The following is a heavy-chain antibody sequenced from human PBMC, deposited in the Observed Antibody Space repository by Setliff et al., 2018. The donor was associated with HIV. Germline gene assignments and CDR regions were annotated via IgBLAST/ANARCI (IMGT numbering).Heavy chain of an antibody. CDR2: IYPGDSDT. Sequence: GESLKISCKGSGYSFTSYWIGWVRQMPGKGREWMGIIYPGDSDTRYSPSFQGQVTISADKSISTAYLQWSSLKASDTAMYYCARRIAVAGTGEFYYFDYWGQGTLVTV. CDR1: GYSFTSYW. V-gene: IGHV5-51*01. D-gene: IGHD6-19*01. J-gene: IGHJ4*02. CDR3: ARRIAVAGTGEFYYFDY.